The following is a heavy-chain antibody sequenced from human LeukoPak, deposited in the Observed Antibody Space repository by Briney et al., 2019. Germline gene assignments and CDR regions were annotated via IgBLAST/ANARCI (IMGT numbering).Heavy chain of an antibody. D-gene: IGHD3-10*01. CDR3: AKGTRGVIIPNFDY. V-gene: IGHV3-30*18. Sequence: GASLRLSCAASGFTFSSYGMHWVRQAPGKGLEWVAVISYDGSNKYYADSVKGRFTISRDNSKNTLYLQMNSLRAEDTAVYYCAKGTRGVIIPNFDYWGQGTLVTVSS. J-gene: IGHJ4*02. CDR2: ISYDGSNK. CDR1: GFTFSSYG.